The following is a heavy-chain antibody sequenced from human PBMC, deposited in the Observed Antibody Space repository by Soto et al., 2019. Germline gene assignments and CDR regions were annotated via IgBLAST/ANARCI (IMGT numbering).Heavy chain of an antibody. J-gene: IGHJ4*02. CDR2: ISHSSSTI. V-gene: IGHV3-48*02. D-gene: IGHD3-10*01. CDR3: VRDQSGSGSFSKFDY. CDR1: GFTFSSYN. Sequence: GGSLRLSCAASGFTFSSYNMNWVRQAPGKGLEWVSYISHSSSTIYYADSVKGRFTISRDNAKNSLHLQMNSLRDEDTAVYYCVRDQSGSGSFSKFDYWGQGTLVTVSS.